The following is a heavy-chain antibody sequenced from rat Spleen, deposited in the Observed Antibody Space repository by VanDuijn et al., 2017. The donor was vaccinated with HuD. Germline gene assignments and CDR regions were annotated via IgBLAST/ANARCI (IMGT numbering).Heavy chain of an antibody. Sequence: EVQLVESGGGLVQPGTSLKLSCAASGFTFSDYNMAWVRQAPKKGLEWVATISSDGSSIYYRDSVKGRFTISRDNAESTLYLQMDSLRSEDTATYYCARHGYGGYSGSFAYWGQGVMVTVSS. J-gene: IGHJ2*01. CDR1: GFTFSDYN. D-gene: IGHD1-11*01. CDR3: ARHGYGGYSGSFAY. V-gene: IGHV5-7*01. CDR2: ISSDGSSI.